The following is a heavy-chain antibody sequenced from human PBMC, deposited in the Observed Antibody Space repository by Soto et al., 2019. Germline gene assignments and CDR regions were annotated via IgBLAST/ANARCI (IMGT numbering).Heavy chain of an antibody. D-gene: IGHD3-16*01. CDR3: AKGDFDC. Sequence: PGGSLRLSCAASGLTVSTNYMSWVRQAPGKGLDWVAIIFSDGKTYHADSVKGRFTVSRDNSKNTLDLQMNTLRVEDTAVYYCAKGDFDCWGQGTLVTVSS. J-gene: IGHJ4*02. V-gene: IGHV3-53*01. CDR2: IFSDGKT. CDR1: GLTVSTNY.